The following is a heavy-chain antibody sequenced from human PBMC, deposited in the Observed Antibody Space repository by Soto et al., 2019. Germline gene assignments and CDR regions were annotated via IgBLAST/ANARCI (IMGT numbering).Heavy chain of an antibody. CDR2: IYYSGST. V-gene: IGHV4-39*01. J-gene: IGHJ6*02. CDR1: GGPISGSSYY. Sequence: QLQLQESGPGLVKPSETLSLTSTVSGGPISGSSYYWGWIRQPPGKGLEWMGRIYYSGSTYYNPSLKSRVNISVDTSKNQFSLKLSSVTAADTAVYYCARHAKGGEWELHNYYYGMDVWGQGTTVTVSS. D-gene: IGHD1-26*01. CDR3: ARHAKGGEWELHNYYYGMDV.